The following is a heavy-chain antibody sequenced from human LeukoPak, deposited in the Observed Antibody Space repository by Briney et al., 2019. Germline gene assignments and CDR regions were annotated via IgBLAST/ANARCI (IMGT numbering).Heavy chain of an antibody. J-gene: IGHJ4*02. V-gene: IGHV4-34*01. CDR3: ASQYSSGWYGVNY. D-gene: IGHD6-19*01. CDR2: INHSGST. CDR1: GGSFSGYY. Sequence: PSETLFLTCAVYGGSFSGYYWSWIRQPPGKGLEWIGEINHSGSTNYNPSLKSRVTISVDTSKNQFSLKLSSVTAADTAVYYCASQYSSGWYGVNYWGQGTLVTVSS.